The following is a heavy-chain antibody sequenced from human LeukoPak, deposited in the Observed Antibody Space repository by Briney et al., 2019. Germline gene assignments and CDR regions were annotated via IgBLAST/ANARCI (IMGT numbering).Heavy chain of an antibody. V-gene: IGHV3-21*01. CDR3: AELGITMIGGV. J-gene: IGHJ6*04. Sequence: GGSLRLSCAASGFTLSSYSMNWVRQAPGKGLAWVSSISSSSSYIYYADSVKGRFTISRDNAKNSLYLQMNSLRAEDTAVYYCAELGITMIGGVWGKGTTVTISS. CDR1: GFTLSSYS. D-gene: IGHD3-10*02. CDR2: ISSSSSYI.